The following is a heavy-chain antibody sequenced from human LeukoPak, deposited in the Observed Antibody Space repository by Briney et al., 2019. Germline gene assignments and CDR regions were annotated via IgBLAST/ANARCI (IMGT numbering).Heavy chain of an antibody. CDR3: AGEGDILTGYWNGMDV. V-gene: IGHV1-46*01. D-gene: IGHD3-9*01. J-gene: IGHJ6*02. CDR2: INPSDGST. CDR1: GYTFTSYY. Sequence: ASVKVSCKASGYTFTSYYMHWVRQAPGQGLEWMGIINPSDGSTSYAQKFQGRVTMTRDTSTSTVYMELSSLRSEDTAVYYCAGEGDILTGYWNGMDVWGQGTTVTVSS.